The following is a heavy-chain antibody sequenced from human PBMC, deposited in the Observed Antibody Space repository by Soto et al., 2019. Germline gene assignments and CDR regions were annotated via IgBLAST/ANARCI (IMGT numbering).Heavy chain of an antibody. Sequence: SETLSLTCAVSGASISSSNWWSWVRHPAGKGLEWIGEIYHSGSTNYNPSLKRRVTISVDKSKNQFSLKLSSVTAADTAVYYCATYGDYVDYWGQGTLVTVSS. V-gene: IGHV4-4*02. CDR1: GASISSSNW. D-gene: IGHD4-17*01. CDR2: IYHSGST. CDR3: ATYGDYVDY. J-gene: IGHJ4*02.